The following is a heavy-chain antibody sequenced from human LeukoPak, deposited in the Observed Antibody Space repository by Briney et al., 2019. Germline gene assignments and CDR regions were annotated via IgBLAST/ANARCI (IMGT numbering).Heavy chain of an antibody. CDR2: ISNSGGIT. J-gene: IGHJ4*02. CDR3: SKGLRAAGHLAHDN. Sequence: QPGGSLRLSCEASGLTFDIYSMSWVRQAPGKGLEWVADISNSGGITMYADSVKGRFTISRDNSKNTVYLQMNSLRAEDTAVYYCSKGLRAAGHLAHDNWGQGALVTVSS. D-gene: IGHD3-10*01. CDR1: GLTFDIYS. V-gene: IGHV3-23*01.